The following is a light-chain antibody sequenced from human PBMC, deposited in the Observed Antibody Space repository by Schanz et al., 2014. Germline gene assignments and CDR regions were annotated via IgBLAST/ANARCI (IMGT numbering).Light chain of an antibody. CDR1: SSDVGSYDL. CDR2: EAT. CDR3: SSFAGHKV. J-gene: IGLJ2*01. V-gene: IGLV2-23*01. Sequence: QSALTQPASVSGSPGQSTTISCIGTSSDVGSYDLVSWYQHHPGKAPKIIIFEATERPSGVSNRFSGSKSGNTASLTISGLQAEDEADYYCSSFAGHKVFGGGTKLTVL.